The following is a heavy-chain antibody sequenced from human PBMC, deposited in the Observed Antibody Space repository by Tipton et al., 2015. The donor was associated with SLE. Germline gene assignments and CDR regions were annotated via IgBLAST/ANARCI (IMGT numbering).Heavy chain of an antibody. CDR2: IKQDGSEK. Sequence: EASGFTFSSYWMSWVRQAPGKGLEWVANIKQDGSEKYYVDSVKGRFTISRDNAKNSLYLQMNSLRAEDTAVYYCARPPGIAARDPFDYWGQGTLVTVSS. V-gene: IGHV3-7*01. CDR1: GFTFSSYW. D-gene: IGHD6-6*01. J-gene: IGHJ4*02. CDR3: ARPPGIAARDPFDY.